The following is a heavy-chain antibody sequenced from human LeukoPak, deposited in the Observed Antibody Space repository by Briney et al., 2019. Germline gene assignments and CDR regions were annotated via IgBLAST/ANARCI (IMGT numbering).Heavy chain of an antibody. D-gene: IGHD4-17*01. V-gene: IGHV4-4*09. CDR2: THTNGRT. Sequence: PSETLSLTCTVSGGTINSHYWSWTRQPPGEGLEWIAYTHTNGRTKYNPSLKSRVTISLDTSKNQVSLKLYSVTAADTAVYFCARHYLYGDSSWDSWGPGNLVIVSS. CDR1: GGTINSHY. J-gene: IGHJ4*02. CDR3: ARHYLYGDSSWDS.